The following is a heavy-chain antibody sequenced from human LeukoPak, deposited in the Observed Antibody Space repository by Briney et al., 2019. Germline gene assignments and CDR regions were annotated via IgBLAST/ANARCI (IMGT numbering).Heavy chain of an antibody. D-gene: IGHD6-19*01. J-gene: IGHJ5*02. CDR3: VRAGRIAVAGHNWFDP. CDR2: INSDASST. Sequence: GGSLRLSCAASGFTFSQYWMYWVRQAPGKGLVWVSRINSDASSTTYGDSVKGRFTISRDNAKNTVYLQMNSLRDEDTAVYYCVRAGRIAVAGHNWFDPWGQGTLVTVSS. V-gene: IGHV3-74*03. CDR1: GFTFSQYW.